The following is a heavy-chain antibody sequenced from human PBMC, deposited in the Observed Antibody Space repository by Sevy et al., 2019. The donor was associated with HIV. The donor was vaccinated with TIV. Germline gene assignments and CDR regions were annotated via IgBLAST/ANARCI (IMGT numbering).Heavy chain of an antibody. CDR3: ASHNYSDRSGYYYPVWFDY. CDR1: SGSISSSTYY. CDR2: IFYSGSP. V-gene: IGHV4-39*01. D-gene: IGHD3-22*01. J-gene: IGHJ4*02. Sequence: SETLSLTCTVSSGSISSSTYYWAWIRQPPGKGLEWIGSIFYSGSPYYNPSLQSRVTFSVDTSKNQFSLKLSSVTAADTAVYYCASHNYSDRSGYYYPVWFDYWGRGTLVTVSS.